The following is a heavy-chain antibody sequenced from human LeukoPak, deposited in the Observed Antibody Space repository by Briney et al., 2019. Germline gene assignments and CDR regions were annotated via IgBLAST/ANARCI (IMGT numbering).Heavy chain of an antibody. CDR2: ISSTGGTI. CDR1: GFTFSSNS. CDR3: ARDAFFDFLGLDY. Sequence: GGSLRLSCAASGFTFSSNSMNWVRQAPGKGLEWVSYISSTGGTIYYADSMKGRFTIPRDNAKNSLYLQMNSLRVEDTAVYYCARDAFFDFLGLDYWGQGTLVTVSS. V-gene: IGHV3-48*04. D-gene: IGHD5/OR15-5a*01. J-gene: IGHJ4*02.